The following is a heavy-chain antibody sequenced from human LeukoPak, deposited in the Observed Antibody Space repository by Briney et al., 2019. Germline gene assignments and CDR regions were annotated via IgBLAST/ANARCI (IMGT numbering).Heavy chain of an antibody. J-gene: IGHJ4*02. Sequence: ASVKVSCKASGYTFTGSVINWVRQAAGQGLEWMGWMNPSSGDTGYAQKFQGRVTMTRDTSISTAYMELSSLRSEDTAVYFCARTLSRLNHYGDSAADCWGQGTLVTVSS. CDR2: MNPSSGDT. CDR1: GYTFTGSV. CDR3: ARTLSRLNHYGDSAADC. D-gene: IGHD4-17*01. V-gene: IGHV1-8*01.